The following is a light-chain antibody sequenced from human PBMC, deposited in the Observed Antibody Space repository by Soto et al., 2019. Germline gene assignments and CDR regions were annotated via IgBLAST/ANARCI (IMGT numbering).Light chain of an antibody. CDR3: QQSYTTPLT. J-gene: IGKJ3*01. V-gene: IGKV1-39*01. Sequence: DIQMTQSPSSLSASVGDRVTITCRASQSISSYLSWYQQRPGKAPKLLIYAASSLQRGVPSRFSGGRPGTDFILTISSMQPEDIATYYCQQSYTTPLTFGPGTKVDIK. CDR2: AAS. CDR1: QSISSY.